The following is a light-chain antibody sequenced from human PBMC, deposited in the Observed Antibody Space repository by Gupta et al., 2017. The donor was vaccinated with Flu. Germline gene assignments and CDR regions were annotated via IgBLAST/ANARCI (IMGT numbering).Light chain of an antibody. CDR2: DDR. CDR3: QVWDRSSDHYV. CDR1: DIGLKD. Sequence: SCFLIHPPPMSVAPGQTARIPCGGNDIGLKDVHWYQQKPGQAPVLVMYDDRDRPSGISERLSGSSSGNEATLTISRVEVGDEADYFCQVWDRSSDHYVFGPGTKVTVV. V-gene: IGLV3-21*02. J-gene: IGLJ1*01.